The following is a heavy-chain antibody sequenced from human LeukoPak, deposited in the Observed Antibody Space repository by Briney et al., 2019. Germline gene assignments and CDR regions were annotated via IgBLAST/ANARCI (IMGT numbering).Heavy chain of an antibody. V-gene: IGHV4-30-2*01. CDR2: IYHSGST. CDR3: ARGASYYDSSGATDFDY. J-gene: IGHJ4*02. CDR1: GGSISSGGYS. D-gene: IGHD3-22*01. Sequence: SQTLSLTCAVSGGSISSGGYSWSWIRQPPGKGLEWLGYIYHSGSTYYNPSLKSRVTISVDRSKNQFSLKLSSVTAADTAVYYCARGASYYDSSGATDFDYWGQGTLVTVSS.